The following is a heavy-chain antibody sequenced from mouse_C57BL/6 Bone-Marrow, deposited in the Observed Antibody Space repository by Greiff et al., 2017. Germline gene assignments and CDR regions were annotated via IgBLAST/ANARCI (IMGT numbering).Heavy chain of an antibody. Sequence: EVKLVESGGGLVQPGGSLKLSCAASGFTFSDYYMYWVRQTPEKRLEWVAYISNGGGSTYYHDTVKGRFTISRDNAKNPLYLQIRRLKSEDTAMYYGERHPFIPTVVATPPGFAYWGQGTPVTVSA. CDR3: ERHPFIPTVVATPPGFAY. CDR1: GFTFSDYY. D-gene: IGHD1-1*01. J-gene: IGHJ3*01. V-gene: IGHV5-12*01. CDR2: ISNGGGST.